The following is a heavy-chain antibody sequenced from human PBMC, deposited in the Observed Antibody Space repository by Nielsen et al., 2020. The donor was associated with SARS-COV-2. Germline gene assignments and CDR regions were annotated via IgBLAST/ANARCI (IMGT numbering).Heavy chain of an antibody. CDR3: AGSSVMAGIFDS. V-gene: IGHV1-69*13. Sequence: SVKVSCKASGGTFSTYPISWLRQAPGQGPEWMGGIIPLFRTARNAERFQGRLTITADASTSTAYMELRSLQSEDTAVYYCAGSSVMAGIFDSWGQGTLVTVSS. J-gene: IGHJ4*02. CDR2: IIPLFRTA. CDR1: GGTFSTYP. D-gene: IGHD3-22*01.